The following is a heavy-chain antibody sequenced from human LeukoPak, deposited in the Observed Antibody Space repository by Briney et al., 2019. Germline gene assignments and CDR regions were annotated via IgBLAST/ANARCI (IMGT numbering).Heavy chain of an antibody. CDR2: INHSGST. V-gene: IGHV4-34*01. Sequence: SETLSLTCAVYGGSFSGYYWSWIRQPPGKGLEWIGEINHSGSTNYNPSLKSRVTISVDTSKNQFSLKLSSVTAADTAVYYCARGFRIAARRLAYYYHGMDVWGQGTTVTVSS. D-gene: IGHD6-6*01. CDR1: GGSFSGYY. CDR3: ARGFRIAARRLAYYYHGMDV. J-gene: IGHJ6*02.